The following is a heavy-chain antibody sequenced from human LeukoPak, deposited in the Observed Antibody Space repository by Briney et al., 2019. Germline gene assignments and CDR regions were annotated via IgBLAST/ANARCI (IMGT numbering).Heavy chain of an antibody. J-gene: IGHJ4*02. CDR3: ARVSPLCWNFGAHPGYFDY. D-gene: IGHD3-3*01. V-gene: IGHV4-59*01. Sequence: SETLSLTCAVYGGAFSGYYWSWIRQPPGKGLEWIGYIYYSGSTNYNPSLKSRVTISVDTSKNQFSLKLSSVTAADTAVYYCARVSPLCWNFGAHPGYFDYWGQGTLVTVSS. CDR1: GGAFSGYY. CDR2: IYYSGST.